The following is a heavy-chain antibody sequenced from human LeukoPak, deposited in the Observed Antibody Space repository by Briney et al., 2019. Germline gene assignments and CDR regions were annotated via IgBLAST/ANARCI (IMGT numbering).Heavy chain of an antibody. CDR1: GFNFEDYA. J-gene: IGHJ4*02. D-gene: IGHD6-19*01. CDR3: VKEFGVVSGWYGLQYFDL. Sequence: PGGSLRLSCIASGFNFEDYAMPWVRQVPGKGLEWVSGISWHSGSVGYGDSVKGRFTISRDNAKNSLYLQMNSLRPEDTALYYCVKEFGVVSGWYGLQYFDLWGQGTLVTVAS. V-gene: IGHV3-9*01. CDR2: ISWHSGSV.